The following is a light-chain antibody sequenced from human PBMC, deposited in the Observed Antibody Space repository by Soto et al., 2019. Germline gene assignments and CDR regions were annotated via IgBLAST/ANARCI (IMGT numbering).Light chain of an antibody. CDR1: QSVSSY. CDR2: DAS. V-gene: IGKV3-11*01. J-gene: IGKJ3*01. CDR3: QQRRNWPLT. Sequence: EIVLTQSPATLSLSPGERATLSCRASQSVSSYLAWYQQKPGQAPRILIYDASNRATGIPARFSGSGSATDFTLTISSLEPEEFAVYDCQQRRNWPLTFGPGTKVYIK.